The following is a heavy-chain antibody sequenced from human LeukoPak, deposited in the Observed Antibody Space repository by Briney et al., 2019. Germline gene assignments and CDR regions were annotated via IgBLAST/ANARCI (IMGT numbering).Heavy chain of an antibody. V-gene: IGHV1-24*01. D-gene: IGHD1-26*01. CDR2: FDPEDGET. Sequence: ASVTVSCTVSGYTLTELSMHWVRQAPGKGLEWMGGFDPEDGETIYAQKFQGRVTMTEDTSTDTAYMELSSLRSEDTAVYYCATEASGSLKRAFDIWGQGTMVTVSS. CDR3: ATEASGSLKRAFDI. CDR1: GYTLTELS. J-gene: IGHJ3*02.